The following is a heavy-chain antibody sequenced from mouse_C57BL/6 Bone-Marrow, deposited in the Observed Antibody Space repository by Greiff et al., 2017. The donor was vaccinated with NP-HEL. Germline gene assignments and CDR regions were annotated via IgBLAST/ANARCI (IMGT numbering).Heavy chain of an antibody. J-gene: IGHJ4*01. V-gene: IGHV3-6*01. Sequence: EVKLVESGPGLVKPSQSLSLTCSVTGYSVTSGYYWNWIRQFPGNTLEWMGYISYDGSNNYNPSLTNRITFTRDTSKNQFCLKLNSVTTEDTATYYCARYGTRAMDYWDQGTSVTVSS. CDR3: ARYGTRAMDY. D-gene: IGHD2-1*01. CDR2: ISYDGSN. CDR1: GYSVTSGYY.